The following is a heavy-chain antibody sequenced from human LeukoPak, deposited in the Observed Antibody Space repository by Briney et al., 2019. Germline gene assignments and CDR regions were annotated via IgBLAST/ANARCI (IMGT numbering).Heavy chain of an antibody. CDR3: ARDLSSSGYYPYYFDY. D-gene: IGHD3-22*01. CDR1: GYTFTSYG. J-gene: IGHJ4*02. V-gene: IGHV1-18*01. Sequence: ASVQVSCKASGYTFTSYGISWVRQAPGQGLEWMAWISAYNDNTNYAQKFQGRVTMTTDTSTNTAYMELRSLRSDDTAVYYCARDLSSSGYYPYYFDYWGQGTLVTVSS. CDR2: ISAYNDNT.